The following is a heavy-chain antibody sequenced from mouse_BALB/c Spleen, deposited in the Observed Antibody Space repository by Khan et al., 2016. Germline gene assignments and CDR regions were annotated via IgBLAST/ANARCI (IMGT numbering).Heavy chain of an antibody. Sequence: EVQLQESGPGLVKPSQSLSLTCTVTGYSITSDYAWNWIRQFPGNKLEWMGYISYSGSTSYNPSLKSRISITRDTSKNQFFLQLNSVTTEDTATYYCGGYGNYYAMDYWRQETSVTVSS. D-gene: IGHD2-1*01. CDR1: GYSITSDYA. J-gene: IGHJ4*01. V-gene: IGHV3-2*02. CDR2: ISYSGST. CDR3: GGYGNYYAMDY.